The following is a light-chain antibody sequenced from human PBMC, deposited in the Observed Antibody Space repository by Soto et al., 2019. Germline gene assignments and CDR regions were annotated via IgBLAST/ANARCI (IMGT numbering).Light chain of an antibody. CDR3: SSYTSASTLLYL. V-gene: IGLV2-14*01. CDR2: GVT. CDR1: SSDVGGYNY. Sequence: QSALTQPASVSGSPGQSITISCTGTSSDVGGYNYVSWYQQHPGIAPKLLIYGVTNRPSGVSTRFSGSKSGNTASLTISGLQAEDGADYHCSSYTSASTLLYLFGTGTKVTVL. J-gene: IGLJ1*01.